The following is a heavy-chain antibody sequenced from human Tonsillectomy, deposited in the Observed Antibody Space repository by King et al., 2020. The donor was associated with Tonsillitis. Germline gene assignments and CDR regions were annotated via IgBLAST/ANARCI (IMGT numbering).Heavy chain of an antibody. CDR1: GFSFNTYA. CDR3: ARDRGVLDY. D-gene: IGHD3-10*01. CDR2: IGSSGGSH. Sequence: VQLVESGGGLIQPGESLKLSCAASGFSFNTYAMTWVRLAPGKGLEWVSSIGSSGGSHYYGDSVRGRFTISRDNSRNIVYLQMNSLRAEDTALYFCARDRGVLDYWGQGALVTVSS. J-gene: IGHJ4*02. V-gene: IGHV3-23*04.